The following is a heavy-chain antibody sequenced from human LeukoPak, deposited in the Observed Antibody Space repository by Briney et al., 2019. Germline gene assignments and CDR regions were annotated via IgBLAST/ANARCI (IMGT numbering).Heavy chain of an antibody. Sequence: GGSLRLSCTASAFAFSNHAMSWVRQAPGKGLEWVSSISISGGTTYYTDSVKGRFAISRENSKSTLYLQMNNLRADDTAVYYCAKDVGKWESLHFFDYWGQGTLVTVSS. CDR2: ISISGGTT. V-gene: IGHV3-23*01. CDR1: AFAFSNHA. CDR3: AKDVGKWESLHFFDY. D-gene: IGHD1-26*01. J-gene: IGHJ4*02.